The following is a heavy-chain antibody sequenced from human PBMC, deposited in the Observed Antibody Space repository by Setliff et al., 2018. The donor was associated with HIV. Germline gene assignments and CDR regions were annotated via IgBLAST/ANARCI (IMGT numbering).Heavy chain of an antibody. CDR2: IIPLFGRA. CDR3: ARETAPAHYYGSGSYRLHAFDV. J-gene: IGHJ3*01. Sequence: SVKVSCKASGGILSTYATIWVRQAPRQGLEWLGGIIPLFGRASYAQKFQGRVTITADESTNTAYMELSSLRSGDTAVYYCARETAPAHYYGSGSYRLHAFDVWGQGTMVTVSS. V-gene: IGHV1-69*13. CDR1: GGILSTYA. D-gene: IGHD3-10*01.